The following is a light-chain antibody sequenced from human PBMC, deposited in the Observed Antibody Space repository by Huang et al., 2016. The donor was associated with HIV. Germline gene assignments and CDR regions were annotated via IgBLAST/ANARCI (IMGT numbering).Light chain of an antibody. CDR3: QQYNNWPIT. V-gene: IGKV3-15*01. Sequence: EIVMTQSPATLSVSPGEGVTLSCRASQSVSSNLAWYQQKPGQAPRLLIYGASTRATAIPARFSGSGSGTEFTLTISSLQSEDFAVYYCQQYNNWPITFGPGTRLEIK. CDR1: QSVSSN. CDR2: GAS. J-gene: IGKJ5*01.